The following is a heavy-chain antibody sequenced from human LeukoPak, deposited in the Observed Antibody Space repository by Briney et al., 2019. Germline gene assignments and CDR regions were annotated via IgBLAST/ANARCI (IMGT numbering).Heavy chain of an antibody. V-gene: IGHV3-30*04. CDR3: ASGGGAVAGTFFDF. CDR1: GFKFTTYA. J-gene: IGHJ4*02. CDR2: ISYNGSNK. Sequence: PGGSLRLSCAASGFKFTTYAMHWVRLASGKGLEWVAIISYNGSNKYYADSVKGRFTISRDNSKNTLYLQMNSLRAEDTAVYYCASGGGAVAGTFFDFWGQGTLVTVSS. D-gene: IGHD6-19*01.